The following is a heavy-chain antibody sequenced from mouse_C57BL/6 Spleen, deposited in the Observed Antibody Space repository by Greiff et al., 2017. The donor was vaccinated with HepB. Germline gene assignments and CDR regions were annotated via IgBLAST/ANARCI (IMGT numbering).Heavy chain of an antibody. CDR1: GYTFTNYW. CDR2: IYPGGGYT. Sequence: VKLMESGAELVRPGTSVKMSCKASGYTFTNYWIGWAKQRPGHGLEWIGDIYPGGGYTNYNEKFKGKATLTADKSSSTAYMQFSSLTSEDSAIYYCARRDALYAMDYWGQGTSVTVSS. V-gene: IGHV1-63*01. J-gene: IGHJ4*01. CDR3: ARRDALYAMDY.